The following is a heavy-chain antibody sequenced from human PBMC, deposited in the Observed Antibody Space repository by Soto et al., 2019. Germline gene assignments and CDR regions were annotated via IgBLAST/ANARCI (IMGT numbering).Heavy chain of an antibody. CDR3: AIRGLSKSEVRGYFDY. CDR1: GFTFSSYD. Sequence: LRLSCAASGFTFSSYDMTWVRQAPGKGLEWVSAISGSGHSPNYGDSVKGRFTISRDNSKNTLFMQMNSLRADDTAVYYCAIRGLSKSEVRGYFDYWGRGTLVTVS. D-gene: IGHD3-10*01. J-gene: IGHJ4*02. CDR2: ISGSGHSP. V-gene: IGHV3-23*01.